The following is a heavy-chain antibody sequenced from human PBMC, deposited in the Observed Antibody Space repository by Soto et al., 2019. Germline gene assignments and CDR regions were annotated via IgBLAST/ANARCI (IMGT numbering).Heavy chain of an antibody. Sequence: SETLSLTCAVSGYSISSGYYWGWIRQPPGKGLEWIGSIYHSGSTYYNPSLKSRVTISVDKSKNQFSLKLSSVTAADTAVYYCARSPRMDTAMVKFMVGWGQGNTVTVSS. D-gene: IGHD5-18*01. V-gene: IGHV4-38-2*01. J-gene: IGHJ6*02. CDR3: ARSPRMDTAMVKFMVG. CDR2: IYHSGST. CDR1: GYSISSGYY.